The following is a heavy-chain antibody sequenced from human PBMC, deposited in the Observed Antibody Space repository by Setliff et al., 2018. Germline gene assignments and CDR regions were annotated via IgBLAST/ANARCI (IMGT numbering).Heavy chain of an antibody. CDR1: GYSISSGYY. CDR3: ARGYSGYDYLKPFDY. V-gene: IGHV4-38-2*01. CDR2: IYHSGST. Sequence: SETLSLTCAVSGYSISSGYYWGWIRQPPGKGLEWIGSIYHSGSTYYNPSLKSRVTISVDTSKNQFSLKLSSVPAADTAVYYCARGYSGYDYLKPFDYWGQGTLVTVSS. D-gene: IGHD5-12*01. J-gene: IGHJ4*02.